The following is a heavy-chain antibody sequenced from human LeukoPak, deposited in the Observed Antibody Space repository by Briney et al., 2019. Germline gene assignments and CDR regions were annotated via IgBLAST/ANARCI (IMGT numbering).Heavy chain of an antibody. J-gene: IGHJ4*02. CDR3: ARGHLKSGDFLGFDA. D-gene: IGHD1-26*01. Sequence: PSETLSLTCAVFGEPFSDHSWSWIRQRPGAGLEWIGEVHRGGSTNYNPSLKSRVTISIDTSKNQFSLRMNSATAADTSLYYCARGHLKSGDFLGFDAWGQGTLVTVSS. CDR1: GEPFSDHS. V-gene: IGHV4-34*01. CDR2: VHRGGST.